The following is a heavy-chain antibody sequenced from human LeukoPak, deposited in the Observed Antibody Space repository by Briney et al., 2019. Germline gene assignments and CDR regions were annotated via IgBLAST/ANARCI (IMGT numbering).Heavy chain of an antibody. J-gene: IGHJ4*02. Sequence: GGSLRLSRVASGFTFSNYWMSWVRKAPGKGLEWVANIKQDGSEKHYVDSVKGRFTISRDNARNSLFLQMDSLRGEDTAVYYCVKDRYSYGDWGQGTLVTVSS. D-gene: IGHD5-18*01. CDR2: IKQDGSEK. CDR1: GFTFSNYW. CDR3: VKDRYSYGD. V-gene: IGHV3-7*03.